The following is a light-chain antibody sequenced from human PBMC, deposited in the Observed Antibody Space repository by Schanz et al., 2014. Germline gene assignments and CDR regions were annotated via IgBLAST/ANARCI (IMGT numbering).Light chain of an antibody. J-gene: IGLJ2*01. CDR1: SSDVGGYNY. CDR3: SSYAGSNNL. CDR2: EVS. Sequence: QSVLTQPPSASGSPGQSVTISCTGTSSDVGGYNYVSWYQQHPGKAPKLMIYEVSQRPSGVPDRFSGSKSGNTASLTVSGLQAEDEADYYCSSYAGSNNLIGGGTKVTVL. V-gene: IGLV2-8*01.